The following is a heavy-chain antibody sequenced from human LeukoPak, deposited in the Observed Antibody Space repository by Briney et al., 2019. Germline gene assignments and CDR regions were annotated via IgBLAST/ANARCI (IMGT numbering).Heavy chain of an antibody. D-gene: IGHD6-19*01. J-gene: IGHJ4*02. V-gene: IGHV1-2*06. Sequence: GASVKVSCKASGYTLTDYYMHWVRQAPGQGLEWMGRINPNSGGTNYAQKFQGRVTMTRDTSISTVYMELSRLRSDDTAVYYCARDSSPVYSSGTLDYWGQGTLVTVSS. CDR1: GYTLTDYY. CDR2: INPNSGGT. CDR3: ARDSSPVYSSGTLDY.